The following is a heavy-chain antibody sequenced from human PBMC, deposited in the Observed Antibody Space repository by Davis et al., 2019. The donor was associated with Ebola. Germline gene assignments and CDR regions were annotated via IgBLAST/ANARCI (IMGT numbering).Heavy chain of an antibody. V-gene: IGHV3-74*01. D-gene: IGHD3-10*01. J-gene: IGHJ4*02. CDR3: ARVRVWYGD. CDR2: INSDGSST. Sequence: GESLKISCAASGFTFSSYWMHWVRQAPGKGLVWVSRINSDGSSTTYADSVKGRFTISRDNAKNTLYLQMNSLRAEDTAVYYCARVRVWYGDWGQGTLVTVSS. CDR1: GFTFSSYW.